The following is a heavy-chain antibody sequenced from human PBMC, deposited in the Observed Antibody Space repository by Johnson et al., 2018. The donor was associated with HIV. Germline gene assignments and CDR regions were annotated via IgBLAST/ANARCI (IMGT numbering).Heavy chain of an antibody. CDR3: AGDDSDRRYALTARDI. Sequence: VQLVESGGGVVQPGRSLRLSCAASGFTFSLYAMHWVRQAPGKGLAWVAVISYDGSDKYYADSVKGRFTISSDNAKNSLYLQMHSLRAEDTALYYRAGDDSDRRYALTARDIWGQGTMGTVSS. CDR1: GFTFSLYA. V-gene: IGHV3-30*04. J-gene: IGHJ3*02. D-gene: IGHD2-21*02. CDR2: ISYDGSDK.